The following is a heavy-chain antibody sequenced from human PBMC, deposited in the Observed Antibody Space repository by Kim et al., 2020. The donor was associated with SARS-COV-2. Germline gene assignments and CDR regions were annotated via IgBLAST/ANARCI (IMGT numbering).Heavy chain of an antibody. CDR2: ISAYNGNT. D-gene: IGHD2-21*02. CDR3: ARDRRHIVVVTAIRSTLPQRNWLDP. CDR1: GYTFTSYG. V-gene: IGHV1-18*01. J-gene: IGHJ5*02. Sequence: ASVKVSCKASGYTFTSYGISWVRQAPGQGLEWMGWISAYNGNTNYAQKLQGRVTMTTDTSTSTAYMELRSLRSDDTAVYYCARDRRHIVVVTAIRSTLPQRNWLDPWGQGNLVTVSS.